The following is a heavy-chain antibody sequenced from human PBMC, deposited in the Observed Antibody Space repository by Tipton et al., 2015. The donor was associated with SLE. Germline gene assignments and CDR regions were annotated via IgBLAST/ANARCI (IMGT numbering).Heavy chain of an antibody. CDR2: VYHSGST. D-gene: IGHD5-12*01. V-gene: IGHV4-38-2*01. CDR1: GYSISSAYS. CDR3: ARRTSGYAPDY. J-gene: IGHJ4*02. Sequence: TLSLTCVVSGYSISSAYSWGWIRQPPGKGLEWIGTVYHSGSTHYNPSLKSRVTISVDTSKNQFSLKLSSVTAADTAFYYCARRTSGYAPDYWGQGTLVTVSS.